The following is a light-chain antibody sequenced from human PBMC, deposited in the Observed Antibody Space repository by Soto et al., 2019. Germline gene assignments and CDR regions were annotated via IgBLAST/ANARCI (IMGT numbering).Light chain of an antibody. CDR3: SSYTSTSTYV. J-gene: IGLJ1*01. CDR2: EVS. CDR1: SSDVGSYNR. V-gene: IGLV2-18*02. Sequence: QSVLTQPPSVSGSPGQSVTISCTGTSSDVGSYNRVSWYQQPPGTAPKLMIYEVSNRPSGVPDRFSGSKSGNTASLTISGLQAADEADYYCSSYTSTSTYVFGTGTKLT.